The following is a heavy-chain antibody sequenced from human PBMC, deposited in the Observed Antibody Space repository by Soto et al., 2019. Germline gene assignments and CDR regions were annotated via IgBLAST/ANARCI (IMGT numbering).Heavy chain of an antibody. V-gene: IGHV3-48*02. CDR2: ISSSSSTI. Sequence: GGSLRLSCAASGFAFNTYSMNWVRQAPGKGLEWVSFISSSSSTIHFADSVKGRFTISRDNARNSLYLQMNSLTDEDTAVYYCARDRGYYFDYWGQGILVTVSS. CDR1: GFAFNTYS. CDR3: ARDRGYYFDY. J-gene: IGHJ4*02.